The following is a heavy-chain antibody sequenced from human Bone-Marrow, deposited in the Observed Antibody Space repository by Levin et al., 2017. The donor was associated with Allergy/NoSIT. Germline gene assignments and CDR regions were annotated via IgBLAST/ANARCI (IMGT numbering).Heavy chain of an antibody. CDR3: ARDETFNSWHTGWFDP. CDR2: MFAGGAA. CDR1: GGSINNTNHY. J-gene: IGHJ5*02. D-gene: IGHD6-13*01. V-gene: IGHV4-61*02. Sequence: SCTVSGGSINNTNHYWSWTRQPAGKGLEWIGRMFAGGAATYNRSLRSRVTISIDTSKNQFSLKLTSVTAADTAVYYCARDETFNSWHTGWFDPWGQGTLVTVSS.